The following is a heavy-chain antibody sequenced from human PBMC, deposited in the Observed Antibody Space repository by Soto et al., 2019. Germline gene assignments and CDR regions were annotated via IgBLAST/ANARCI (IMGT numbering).Heavy chain of an antibody. D-gene: IGHD5-18*01. CDR2: ISGSGGST. V-gene: IGHV3-23*01. Sequence: GGSLRLSCAASGFTFSSYAMSWVRQAPGKGLEWVSAISGSGGSTYYADSVKGRFTISRDNSKNTLYLQMNSLRAEDTAVYYCAKAVDTAMVTWGLVSDYWGQGTLVTVSS. CDR1: GFTFSSYA. CDR3: AKAVDTAMVTWGLVSDY. J-gene: IGHJ4*02.